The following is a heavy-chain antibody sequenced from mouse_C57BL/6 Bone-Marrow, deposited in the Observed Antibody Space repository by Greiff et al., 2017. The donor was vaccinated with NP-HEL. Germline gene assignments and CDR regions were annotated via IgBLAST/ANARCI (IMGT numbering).Heavy chain of an antibody. CDR2: ISSGGDYI. D-gene: IGHD1-1*01. CDR1: GFTFSSYA. CDR3: TRVYYGSSLPRY. Sequence: EVMLVESGEGLVKPGGSLKLSCAASGFTFSSYAMSWVRQTPEKRLEWVAYISSGGDYIYYADTVKGRFTISRDNARNTLYLQMSSLKSEDTAMYYCTRVYYGSSLPRYWGQGTTLTVSS. J-gene: IGHJ2*01. V-gene: IGHV5-9-1*02.